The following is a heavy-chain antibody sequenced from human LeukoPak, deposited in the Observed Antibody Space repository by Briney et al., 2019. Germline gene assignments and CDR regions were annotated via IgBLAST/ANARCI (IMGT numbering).Heavy chain of an antibody. D-gene: IGHD3-10*01. CDR3: AKSGDGAGSYWYYFDY. Sequence: RGSLRLSRAAPGFTFSSYPICCVPQTPRKGLGRVSHISVSGGSTYYADSARGLFTMSRDNTKNTHYLQMNSMGAVDTAVYYCAKSGDGAGSYWYYFDYWCQGTVVTVSS. CDR1: GFTFSSYP. CDR2: ISVSGGST. J-gene: IGHJ4*02. V-gene: IGHV3-23*01.